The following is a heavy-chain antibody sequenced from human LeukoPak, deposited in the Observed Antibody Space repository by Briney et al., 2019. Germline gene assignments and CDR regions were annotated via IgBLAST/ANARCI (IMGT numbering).Heavy chain of an antibody. CDR1: GGSISSGTYY. CDR3: ARHPTVTSFLFDY. D-gene: IGHD4-17*01. CDR2: IYYSGNT. V-gene: IGHV4-30-2*03. Sequence: SQTLSLTCTVSGGSISSGTYYWSWIRQPAGKGLEWIGSIYYSGNTYYNPSLKSRVTTSVDTSKKRFSLKLRSVTAADTAVYYCARHPTVTSFLFDYWGQGTQVTVSS. J-gene: IGHJ4*02.